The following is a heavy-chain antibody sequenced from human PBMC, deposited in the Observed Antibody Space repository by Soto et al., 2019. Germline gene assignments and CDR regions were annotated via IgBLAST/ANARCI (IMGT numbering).Heavy chain of an antibody. Sequence: XLSFAAPGLSCSSYAMHWVSQAPGKGLEWVAVISYDGSNKYYADSVKGRFTISRDNSKNTLYLQMNSLRAEDTAVYYCAKSIGGYSSSSLDYWGQGTLVTVSS. CDR2: ISYDGSNK. V-gene: IGHV3-30-3*01. CDR1: GLSCSSYA. D-gene: IGHD6-6*01. CDR3: AKSIGGYSSSSLDY. J-gene: IGHJ4*02.